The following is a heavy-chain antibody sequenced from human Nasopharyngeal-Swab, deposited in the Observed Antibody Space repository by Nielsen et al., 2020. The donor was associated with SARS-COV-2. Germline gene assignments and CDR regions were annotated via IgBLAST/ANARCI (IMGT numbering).Heavy chain of an antibody. D-gene: IGHD6-13*01. CDR3: ARGRGSSSWYGVGSQRGNWFDP. Sequence: SETLSLTCAASGGSFSGYYWSWIRQLPGKGLEWIVEINHSGSTNYNPSLKSRVTISVDTSKNQFSLKLSSVTAADTAVYYCARGRGSSSWYGVGSQRGNWFDPWGQGTLVTVSS. CDR2: INHSGST. CDR1: GGSFSGYY. J-gene: IGHJ5*02. V-gene: IGHV4-34*01.